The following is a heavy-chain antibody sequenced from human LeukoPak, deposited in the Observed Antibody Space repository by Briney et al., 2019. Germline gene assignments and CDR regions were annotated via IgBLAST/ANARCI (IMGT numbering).Heavy chain of an antibody. CDR3: ARRRYNWNAIDY. CDR2: IYENGGTT. CDR1: GFTFRSHA. Sequence: GGSLRLSCVGSGFTFRSHAMSWVRQAPEKGLEFVSGIYENGGTTYYADSVKGRFSISRDNSKNTLYLQMDSLRAEDTAVYYCARRRYNWNAIDYWGQGTLVTVSS. V-gene: IGHV3-23*01. J-gene: IGHJ4*02. D-gene: IGHD1-20*01.